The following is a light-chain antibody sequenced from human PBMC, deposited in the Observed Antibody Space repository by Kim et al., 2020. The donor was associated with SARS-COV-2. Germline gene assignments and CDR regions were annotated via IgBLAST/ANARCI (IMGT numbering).Light chain of an antibody. CDR1: SGSITSNY. Sequence: KTVTISCTRSSGSITSNYVQWHQQRPGSSPTTLIFEDDQRPSGVPARFSASIDSSANSASLTISGLKTEDEGDYYCQSYDSNIQGVFGGGTKLTVL. J-gene: IGLJ3*02. CDR2: EDD. V-gene: IGLV6-57*01. CDR3: QSYDSNIQGV.